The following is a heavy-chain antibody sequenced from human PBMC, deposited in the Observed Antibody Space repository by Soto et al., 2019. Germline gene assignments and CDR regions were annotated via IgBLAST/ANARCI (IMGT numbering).Heavy chain of an antibody. CDR2: IIPKFGTT. Sequence: QVQLVQSGAEVKKPGSSVKVSCKASGDTFSSQGISWVRQAPGQGLEYLGGIIPKFGTTNYAQKFRGRVTITADESTSTAYMELSSLRYEDTAVYYCARASGRGWYNWFDPWGQGTLVTVSS. D-gene: IGHD6-19*01. CDR3: ARASGRGWYNWFDP. V-gene: IGHV1-69*01. CDR1: GDTFSSQG. J-gene: IGHJ5*02.